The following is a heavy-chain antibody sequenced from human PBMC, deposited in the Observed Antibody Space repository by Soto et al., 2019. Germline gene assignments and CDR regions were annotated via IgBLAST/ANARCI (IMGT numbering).Heavy chain of an antibody. CDR1: GFTFSSYA. J-gene: IGHJ4*02. Sequence: GGSLRLSCAASGFTFSSYAMSWVRQAPGKGLEWVSAISGSGGSTYYADSVKGRFTISRDNSKNTLYLQMNSLRAEDTAVYYCAKCGGEDYYDSSGYYYYFDYWGQGTLVTVSS. CDR3: AKCGGEDYYDSSGYYYYFDY. V-gene: IGHV3-23*01. D-gene: IGHD3-22*01. CDR2: ISGSGGST.